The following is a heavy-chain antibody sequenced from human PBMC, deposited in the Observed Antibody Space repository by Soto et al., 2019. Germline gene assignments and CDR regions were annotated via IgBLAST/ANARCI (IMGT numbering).Heavy chain of an antibody. Sequence: SETLSLTCTVSGGSISSYYWSWIRQPPGKGLEWIGYIYYSGSTNYNPSLKSRVTISVDTSKNQFSLKLSSVTAADTAVYYCARAGFLEWLPGPVDYWGQGTLVTVSS. J-gene: IGHJ4*02. CDR3: ARAGFLEWLPGPVDY. V-gene: IGHV4-59*01. D-gene: IGHD3-3*01. CDR2: IYYSGST. CDR1: GGSISSYY.